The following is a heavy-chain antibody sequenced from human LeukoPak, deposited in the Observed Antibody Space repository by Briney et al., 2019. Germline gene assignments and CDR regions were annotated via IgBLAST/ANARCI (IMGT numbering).Heavy chain of an antibody. J-gene: IGHJ4*02. CDR2: IKQDGSEK. CDR1: GFTFSSYW. CDR3: ARDGSFGEGDY. D-gene: IGHD3-10*01. V-gene: IGHV3-7*01. Sequence: GGSLRLSCAASGFTFSSYWMSWVRQAPGKGLEWVANIKQDGSEKYYVDSVEGRFTISRDNAKNSLYLQMNSLRAEGTAVYYCARDGSFGEGDYWGQGTLVTVSS.